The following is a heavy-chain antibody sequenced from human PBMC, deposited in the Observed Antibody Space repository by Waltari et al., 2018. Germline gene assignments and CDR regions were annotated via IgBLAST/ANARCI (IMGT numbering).Heavy chain of an antibody. CDR3: ARAKTGYCSGGTCYSTFDI. Sequence: QVQLQESGPGLVKPSETLSLTCAVSGYSISSGYYWGWIRQPPGKGLEWIGSYYHGGSTYYNPSLKSRVTISVDPSNNQFSLKLTSVTAADTAVYYCARAKTGYCSGGTCYSTFDIWGQGTMVTVSS. CDR2: YYHGGST. CDR1: GYSISSGYY. D-gene: IGHD2-15*01. J-gene: IGHJ3*02. V-gene: IGHV4-38-2*01.